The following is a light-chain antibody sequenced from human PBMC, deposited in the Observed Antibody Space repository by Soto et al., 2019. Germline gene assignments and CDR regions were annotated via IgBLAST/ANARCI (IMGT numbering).Light chain of an antibody. CDR2: GAS. J-gene: IGKJ1*01. CDR3: QQYNTWPRT. V-gene: IGKV3-15*01. Sequence: EIVMTQSPATLSVSPGERATLSCRASQGISNNLVWYQQKPGQAPRLLIYGASTRATGIPARFSGSGSGTEFTLTISSLQSEDFAIYYCQQYNTWPRTFGQGTKVEIK. CDR1: QGISNN.